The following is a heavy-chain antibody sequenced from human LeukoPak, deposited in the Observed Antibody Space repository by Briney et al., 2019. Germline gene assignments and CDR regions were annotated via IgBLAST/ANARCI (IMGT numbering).Heavy chain of an antibody. D-gene: IGHD3-22*01. CDR1: GGSISSYY. CDR2: IYTSGST. CDR3: ARDADYDSSGYYSLKGRNDAFDI. Sequence: SETLSLTCTVSGGSISSYYWSWIRQPAGKGLEWIGRIYTSGSTNYNPSLKSRVTMSVDTSKNQFSLKLSSVTAADTAVYYCARDADYDSSGYYSLKGRNDAFDIWGQGTMVTVSS. V-gene: IGHV4-4*07. J-gene: IGHJ3*02.